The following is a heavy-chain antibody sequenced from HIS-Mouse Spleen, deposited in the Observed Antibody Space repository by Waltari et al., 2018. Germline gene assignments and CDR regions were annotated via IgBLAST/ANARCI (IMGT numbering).Heavy chain of an antibody. CDR1: GFTFSSYS. CDR2: ISSSSSYI. CDR3: ARDYPTGSHYDY. D-gene: IGHD1-26*01. J-gene: IGHJ4*02. Sequence: EVQLVESGGGLVKPGGSLRLSCAASGFTFSSYSMNGFRQAPGKGREWVSSISSSSSYIYYADSVKGRFTISRDNAKNSLYLQMNSLRAEDTAVYYCARDYPTGSHYDYWGQGTLVTVSS. V-gene: IGHV3-21*01.